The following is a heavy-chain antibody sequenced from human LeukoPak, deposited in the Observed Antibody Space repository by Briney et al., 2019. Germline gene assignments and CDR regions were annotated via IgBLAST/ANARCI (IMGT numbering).Heavy chain of an antibody. Sequence: ASVKVSCKASEYTFTGYYIHWVRQAPGQGLEWMGWINPNSGGTNYAQKFQGRVTMTRDTSISTAYMELSRLRSDDTAVYYCARSGGSSGWNYWFDPWGQGTLVTVSS. V-gene: IGHV1-2*02. CDR1: EYTFTGYY. D-gene: IGHD6-19*01. CDR3: ARSGGSSGWNYWFDP. J-gene: IGHJ5*02. CDR2: INPNSGGT.